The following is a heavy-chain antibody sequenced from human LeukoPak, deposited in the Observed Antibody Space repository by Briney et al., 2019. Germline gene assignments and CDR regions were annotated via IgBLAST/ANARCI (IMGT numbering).Heavy chain of an antibody. J-gene: IGHJ1*01. D-gene: IGHD6-13*01. Sequence: SETLSLTCTVSGGSISSSSYYWGWIRQPPGKGLEWIGSIYYSGSTYYNPSLKSRVTISVDTSKNQFSLKLSSVTAADTAVYYCARGIAAAGPFLHWGQGTLVTVSS. CDR2: IYYSGST. CDR1: GGSISSSSYY. CDR3: ARGIAAAGPFLH. V-gene: IGHV4-39*07.